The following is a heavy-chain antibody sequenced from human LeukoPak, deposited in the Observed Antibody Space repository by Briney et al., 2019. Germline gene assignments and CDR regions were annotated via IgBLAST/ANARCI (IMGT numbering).Heavy chain of an antibody. D-gene: IGHD6-19*01. V-gene: IGHV4-59*01. CDR2: IYYSGST. J-gene: IGHJ4*02. CDR1: GGSFSGYY. Sequence: SETLSLTCAVYGGSFSGYYWSWIRQPPGKGLEWIGYIYYSGSTNYNPSLKSRVTISVDTSKNQFSLKLSSVTAADTAVYYCARESSSGWSDFDYWGQGTLVTVSS. CDR3: ARESSSGWSDFDY.